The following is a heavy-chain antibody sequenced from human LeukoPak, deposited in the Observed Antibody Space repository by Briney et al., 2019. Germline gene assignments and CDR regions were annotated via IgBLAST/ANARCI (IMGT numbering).Heavy chain of an antibody. CDR2: INHSGST. D-gene: IGHD3-10*01. CDR3: ARLSGSGSYFHAFDI. Sequence: SETLSLTCAVYGGSFSGYYWSWIRQPPGKGLEWIGEINHSGSTNYNPSLKSRVTISVDTSKNQFSLKLSSVSAADTAVYYCARLSGSGSYFHAFDIWGQGTMVTVSS. J-gene: IGHJ3*02. CDR1: GGSFSGYY. V-gene: IGHV4-34*01.